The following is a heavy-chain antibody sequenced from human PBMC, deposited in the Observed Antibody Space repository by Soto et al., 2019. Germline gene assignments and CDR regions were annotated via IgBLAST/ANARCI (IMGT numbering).Heavy chain of an antibody. CDR2: IYYSGST. D-gene: IGHD7-27*01. J-gene: IGHJ6*02. CDR3: ATPGEDGGNNGRGFYYYYHGMDV. CDR1: GCSISSSSYY. V-gene: IGHV4-39*01. Sequence: SETLSLTCTVSGCSISSSSYYWCWILHPPGKGLEWIGSIYYSGSTYYNPSLKSRVTISVDTSKNQFSLKLSSVTAADTAVYYCATPGEDGGNNGRGFYYYYHGMDVWGQGTTVT.